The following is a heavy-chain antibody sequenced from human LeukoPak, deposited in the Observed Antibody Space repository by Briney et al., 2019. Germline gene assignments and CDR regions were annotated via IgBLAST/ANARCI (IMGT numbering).Heavy chain of an antibody. CDR3: ARAPRSIGYYGMDV. V-gene: IGHV4-59*01. D-gene: IGHD2-15*01. CDR2: IYYSGST. J-gene: IGHJ6*04. Sequence: LETLSLTCTVSGGSISSYYWSWIRQPPGKGLEWIGYIYYSGSTNYNPSLKSRVTISVDTSKNQFSLKLSSVTAADTAVYYCARAPRSIGYYGMDVWGKGTTVTVSS. CDR1: GGSISSYY.